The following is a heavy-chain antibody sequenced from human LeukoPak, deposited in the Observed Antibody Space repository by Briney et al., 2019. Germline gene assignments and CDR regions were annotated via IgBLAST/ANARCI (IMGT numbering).Heavy chain of an antibody. Sequence: ASVKVSCKVSGYTLTELSMHWVRQAPGKGLEWMGGFDPEDGETIYAQKFQGRVTMTEDTSTDTAYMELSSLRSEDTAVYYCATGPHLTMRGYYYYYGMDVWGQGTTVTVSS. V-gene: IGHV1-24*01. CDR3: ATGPHLTMRGYYYYYGMDV. CDR2: FDPEDGET. J-gene: IGHJ6*02. CDR1: GYTLTELS. D-gene: IGHD3-22*01.